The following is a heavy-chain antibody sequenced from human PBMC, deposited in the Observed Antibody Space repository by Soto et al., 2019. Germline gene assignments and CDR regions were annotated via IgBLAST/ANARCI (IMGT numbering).Heavy chain of an antibody. D-gene: IGHD3-10*01. Sequence: SGGSLRLSCAASGFTFSSYWMHWVRQAPGKGLVWVSRINSDGSNTRYADSVKGRFTISRDNAKNSLYLQMNSLRAEDTAVYYCARDQMSYFFYYYYYMDVWGKGTTVTVSS. V-gene: IGHV3-74*01. CDR1: GFTFSSYW. CDR2: INSDGSNT. CDR3: ARDQMSYFFYYYYYMDV. J-gene: IGHJ6*03.